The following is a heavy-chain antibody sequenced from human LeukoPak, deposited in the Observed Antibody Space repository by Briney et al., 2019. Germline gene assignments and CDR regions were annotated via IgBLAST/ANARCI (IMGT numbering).Heavy chain of an antibody. V-gene: IGHV3-30-3*01. Sequence: GGSLRLSCAASGFTFSSNTMHWVRQAPGKGLEWVAAISYDGSNQHYADSVKGRFTISRDNSKNSLYLQMNSLRDEDTAVYYCARDGRWSGKHDYWGQGTLVTVSS. CDR1: GFTFSSNT. CDR2: ISYDGSNQ. CDR3: ARDGRWSGKHDY. J-gene: IGHJ4*02. D-gene: IGHD3-3*01.